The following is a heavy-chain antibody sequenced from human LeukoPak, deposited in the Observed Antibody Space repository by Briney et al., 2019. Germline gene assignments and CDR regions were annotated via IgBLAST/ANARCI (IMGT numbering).Heavy chain of an antibody. Sequence: GGSLRLSCAASGFTVSSTYMSWVRQAPGKGLEWVSVIYSGGKIYYIDSVKGRFTISGDTSKNTLYLQMNSLRAEDTAVYFCASRHCSGGGCYFAGADPFDYWGQGTLVTVSS. V-gene: IGHV3-53*01. CDR1: GFTVSSTY. CDR2: IYSGGKI. CDR3: ASRHCSGGGCYFAGADPFDY. D-gene: IGHD2-15*01. J-gene: IGHJ4*02.